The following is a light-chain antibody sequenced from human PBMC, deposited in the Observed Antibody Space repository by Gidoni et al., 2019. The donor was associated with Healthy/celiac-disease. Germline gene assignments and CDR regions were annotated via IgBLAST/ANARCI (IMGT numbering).Light chain of an antibody. CDR1: QGIRND. CDR3: LQDYNYPLT. Sequence: AIQLTQSPSSLSASVGDRVTITCRASQGIRNDLGWYQQKPGKAPKLLIYAASSLQSGVPSRFSGSGSGTDFTLTISSLQPEDFATYYCLQDYNYPLTFGGXTKVEIK. J-gene: IGKJ4*01. V-gene: IGKV1-6*01. CDR2: AAS.